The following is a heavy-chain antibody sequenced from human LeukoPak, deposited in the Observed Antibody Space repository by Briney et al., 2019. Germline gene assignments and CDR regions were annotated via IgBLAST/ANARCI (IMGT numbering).Heavy chain of an antibody. V-gene: IGHV1-69*01. D-gene: IGHD2-2*01. CDR1: GGTFSSYA. J-gene: IGHJ4*02. CDR3: AKDHLYEGPRTSWYRGRYLDN. Sequence: ASVKVSCKASGGTFSSYAISWVRQAPGQGLEWMGGIIPIFGTANYAQKFQGRVTITADESTSTAYMELSSLRSEDTAVYYCAKDHLYEGPRTSWYRGRYLDNWGQGTLVTVSS. CDR2: IIPIFGTA.